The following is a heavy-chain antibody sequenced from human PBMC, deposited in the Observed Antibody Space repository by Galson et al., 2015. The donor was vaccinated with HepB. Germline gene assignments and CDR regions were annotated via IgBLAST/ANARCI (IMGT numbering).Heavy chain of an antibody. CDR2: INVGNTDT. Sequence: SVKVSCKASGYTFSNSAIYWLRQAPGQRLEWMGWINVGNTDTKYAQKFQGRVTMTTDTSTSTAYMELRSLRSDDTAVYYCARDQGLTVTLFDYWGQGTLVTVSS. J-gene: IGHJ4*02. D-gene: IGHD4-11*01. CDR1: GYTFSNSA. CDR3: ARDQGLTVTLFDY. V-gene: IGHV1-3*01.